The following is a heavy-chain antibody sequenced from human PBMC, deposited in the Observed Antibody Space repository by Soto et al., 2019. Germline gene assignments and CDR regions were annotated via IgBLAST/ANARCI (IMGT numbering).Heavy chain of an antibody. Sequence: GSGPTLVNPTQTLTLTCTFSGFSLSTSGMCVSWIRQPPGKALEWLALINWDDDKYYSTSLKTRLTISKHTSKNQVVLTMTNMDPVGTATYYCARIKVWQQLVRGDSLHFDYWGQGTLVTVSS. CDR1: GFSLSTSGMC. CDR3: ARIKVWQQLVRGDSLHFDY. D-gene: IGHD6-13*01. V-gene: IGHV2-70*01. J-gene: IGHJ4*02. CDR2: INWDDDK.